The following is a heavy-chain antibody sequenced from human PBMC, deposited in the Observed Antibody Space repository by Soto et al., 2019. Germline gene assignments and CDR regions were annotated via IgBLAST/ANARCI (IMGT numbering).Heavy chain of an antibody. CDR3: ARGLDYYDSSGYFTTYYFDF. D-gene: IGHD3-22*01. Sequence: ASVKVSCKASGYTFTGYYMHWVRQAPGQGLEWMGWINPNSGGTNYEQKFQGRVTMTRDTSISAAYMELSRLRSDDTAVYYCARGLDYYDSSGYFTTYYFDFWGQGALVTVSS. J-gene: IGHJ4*02. CDR2: INPNSGGT. CDR1: GYTFTGYY. V-gene: IGHV1-2*02.